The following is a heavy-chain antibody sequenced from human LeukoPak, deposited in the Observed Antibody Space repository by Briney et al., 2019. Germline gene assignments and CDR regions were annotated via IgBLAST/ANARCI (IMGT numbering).Heavy chain of an antibody. CDR3: ASYRIGPYGGYAAFDY. CDR2: IYTSGST. CDR1: GGSISSYY. D-gene: IGHD5-12*01. Sequence: SETLSLTCTVSGGSISSYYWSWIRQPAGKGLEWIGRIYTSGSTNYNPSLKRRVTMSVDTYKNLFSLKLSSLTAADTAVYYCASYRIGPYGGYAAFDYWGQGTLVTVSS. V-gene: IGHV4-4*07. J-gene: IGHJ4*02.